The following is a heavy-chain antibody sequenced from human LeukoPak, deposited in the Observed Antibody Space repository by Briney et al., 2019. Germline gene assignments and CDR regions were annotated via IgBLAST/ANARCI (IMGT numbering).Heavy chain of an antibody. D-gene: IGHD6-13*01. V-gene: IGHV4-34*01. CDR2: INHSGST. J-gene: IGHJ4*02. CDR1: GGSFSGYY. Sequence: SETLSLTCAVNGGSFSGYYWSWIRQPPGKGLEWIGEINHSGSTNYNPSLKSRVTISVDTSKNQFSLKLSSMTAADTAVYYCAGSSSWYDPLDYWGQGTLVTVSS. CDR3: AGSSSWYDPLDY.